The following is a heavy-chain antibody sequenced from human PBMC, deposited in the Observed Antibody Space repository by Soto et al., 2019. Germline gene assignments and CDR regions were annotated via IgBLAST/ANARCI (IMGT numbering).Heavy chain of an antibody. CDR1: GGSFSGYY. D-gene: IGHD3-3*01. V-gene: IGHV4-34*01. CDR2: INHSGST. CDR3: AREWRAPGEWLQEANWFDP. Sequence: SETLSLTCAVYGGSFSGYYWSWIRQPPGKGLEWIGEINHSGSTNYNPSLKSRVTISVDTSKNQFSLKLGSVTAADTAVYYCAREWRAPGEWLQEANWFDPWGQGTLVTVSS. J-gene: IGHJ5*02.